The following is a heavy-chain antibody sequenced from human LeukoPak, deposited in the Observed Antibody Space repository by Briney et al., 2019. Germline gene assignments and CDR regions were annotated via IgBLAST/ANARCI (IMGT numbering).Heavy chain of an antibody. CDR2: INYSGST. V-gene: IGHV4-34*01. CDR3: ARGPPPWGSSWYWFDP. CDR1: GGSISGYY. Sequence: SETLSLTCAVSGGSISGYYWSWIRQPPGKGLEWIGEINYSGSTNYNPSLKSRVTISVDTSKNQFSLKLSSVTAADTAVYYCARGPPPWGSSWYWFDPWGQETLVTVSS. J-gene: IGHJ5*02. D-gene: IGHD6-13*01.